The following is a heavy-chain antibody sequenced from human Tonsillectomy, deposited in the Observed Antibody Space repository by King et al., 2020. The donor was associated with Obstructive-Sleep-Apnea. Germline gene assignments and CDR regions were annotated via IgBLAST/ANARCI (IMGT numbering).Heavy chain of an antibody. CDR3: AGDSTGYSYGYWREDYYGMDV. V-gene: IGHV3-21*01. Sequence: VQLVESGGGLVKPGGSLRLSCAASGFTFSSYSMNWVRQAPGKGLEWVSSISSSSSYIYYADSVKGRFTISRDNAKNSLYLQMNSLRAEDTAVYYCAGDSTGYSYGYWREDYYGMDVWGQGTTVTVSS. CDR1: GFTFSSYS. D-gene: IGHD5-18*01. J-gene: IGHJ6*02. CDR2: ISSSSSYI.